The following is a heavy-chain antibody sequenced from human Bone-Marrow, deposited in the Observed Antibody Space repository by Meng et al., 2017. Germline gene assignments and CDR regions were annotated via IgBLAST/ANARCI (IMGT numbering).Heavy chain of an antibody. J-gene: IGHJ4*02. CDR2: INPKSGDT. CDR3: ARDEDISAAGKLFGDY. V-gene: IGHV1-2*06. CDR1: GYHFPDYW. Sequence: QVPLVQPGAEVKKPGASVKVSCKASGYHFPDYWLHWVRRAPGQGLEWMGRINPKSGDTHYAQRFQGRVTMTGDTSISTAYMELSGLRSDDTAMYYCARDEDISAAGKLFGDYWGQGTPVTVSS. D-gene: IGHD6-13*01.